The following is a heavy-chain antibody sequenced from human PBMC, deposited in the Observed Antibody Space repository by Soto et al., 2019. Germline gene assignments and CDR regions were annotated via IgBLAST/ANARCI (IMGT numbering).Heavy chain of an antibody. J-gene: IGHJ5*02. CDR1: GFSLSTSGMC. CDR2: IDWDDDK. CDR3: GPSLLQGWFDP. D-gene: IGHD2-15*01. Sequence: SGPTLVNPTQTLTLTCTFSGFSLSTSGMCVSWIRQPPGKALEWLALIDWDDDKYYSTSLKTRLTISKDTSKNQVVLTMTTMDPLDTGPYPCGPSLLQGWFDPWGQGTMVTVSS. V-gene: IGHV2-70*01.